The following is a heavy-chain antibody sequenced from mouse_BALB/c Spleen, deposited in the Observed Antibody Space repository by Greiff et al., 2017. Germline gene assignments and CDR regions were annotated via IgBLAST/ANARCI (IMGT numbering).Heavy chain of an antibody. CDR2: IYPGNSDT. Sequence: VQLQQSGTVLARPGASVKMSCKASGYTFTSYWMHWVKQRPGQGLEWIGAIYPGNSDTSYNQKFKGKAKLTAVTSTSTAYMELSSLTNEDSAVYYCTRWGNYEDYFDYWGQGTTLTVSS. V-gene: IGHV1-5*01. J-gene: IGHJ2*01. CDR1: GYTFTSYW. CDR3: TRWGNYEDYFDY. D-gene: IGHD2-1*01.